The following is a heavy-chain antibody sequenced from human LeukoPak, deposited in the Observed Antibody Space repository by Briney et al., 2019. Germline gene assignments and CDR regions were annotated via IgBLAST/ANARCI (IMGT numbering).Heavy chain of an antibody. V-gene: IGHV3-30*03. CDR1: GFMFNSYG. J-gene: IGHJ4*02. Sequence: GGSLRLSCAASGFMFNSYGIHWVRQAPDKGLEWVAVISYDGSNKYYADSVKGRFTISRDNSKNTLYMEMNSLRVEDTAVYYCARDFGTWGFDYFGGLRYWGQGTLVTVSS. D-gene: IGHD3-10*01. CDR3: ARDFGTWGFDYFGGLRY. CDR2: ISYDGSNK.